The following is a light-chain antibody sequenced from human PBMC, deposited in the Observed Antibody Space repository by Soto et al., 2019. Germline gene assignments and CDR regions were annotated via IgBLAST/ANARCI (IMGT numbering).Light chain of an antibody. CDR1: QSVSSSY. J-gene: IGKJ1*01. Sequence: EIVLTQSPGTLSLSPGERATLSCRASQSVSSSYLAWYQQKPGQAPRLLIYGASSRATGIPDRFSGSGSGTDFTLTISRLESAHFAVYFCQQYGSSPPGTFGQGTKVEIK. V-gene: IGKV3-20*01. CDR3: QQYGSSPPGT. CDR2: GAS.